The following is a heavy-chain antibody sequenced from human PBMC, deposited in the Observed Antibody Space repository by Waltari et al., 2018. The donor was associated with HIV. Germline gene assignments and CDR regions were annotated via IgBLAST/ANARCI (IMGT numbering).Heavy chain of an antibody. V-gene: IGHV3-23*01. J-gene: IGHJ3*02. Sequence: EAQLLESGGGLVQPGGSLRVSCVGSGFTFSNYAMIWVRQAPGNGLEWVSAIAASYPNTYYSDAVRGRFTVSKDNSENSLHLQMNSLRAEDTALYYCARIYVSGAFDIWGQGTVVTVSS. CDR1: GFTFSNYA. D-gene: IGHD3-10*01. CDR2: IAASYPNT. CDR3: ARIYVSGAFDI.